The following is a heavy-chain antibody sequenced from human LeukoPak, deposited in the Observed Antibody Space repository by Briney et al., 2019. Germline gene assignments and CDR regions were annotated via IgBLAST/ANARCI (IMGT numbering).Heavy chain of an antibody. CDR3: ARKARLYCSGGSCYSGYFQH. Sequence: SETLSLTCAVYGGSFSGYYWSWIRQPPGKGLAWNGEINYSGSSKYNPSLKSRVTIAVDTSKNQFSLKLSSVTATDTAVYYCARKARLYCSGGSCYSGYFQHWGQGTLVTVSS. D-gene: IGHD2-15*01. CDR1: GGSFSGYY. CDR2: INYSGSS. V-gene: IGHV4-34*01. J-gene: IGHJ1*01.